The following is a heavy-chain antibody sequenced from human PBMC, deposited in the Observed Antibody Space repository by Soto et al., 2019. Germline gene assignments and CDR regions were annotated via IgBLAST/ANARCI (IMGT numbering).Heavy chain of an antibody. CDR1: GCSLRSYY. Sequence: SETLSLTCTFSGCSLRSYYLSWIRPPPGKGLEWIGYIYYSGSTNYNPSLKSRVTISVDTSKNQFSLKLSSVTAAETAVYYCARFGAHFDYWGQGTLVTSPQ. J-gene: IGHJ4*02. V-gene: IGHV4-59*01. CDR2: IYYSGST. CDR3: ARFGAHFDY. D-gene: IGHD3-10*01.